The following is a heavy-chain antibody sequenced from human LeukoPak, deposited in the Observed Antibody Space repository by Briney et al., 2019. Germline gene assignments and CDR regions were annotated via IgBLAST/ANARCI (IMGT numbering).Heavy chain of an antibody. V-gene: IGHV3-66*01. D-gene: IGHD5-18*01. Sequence: GGSLRLSCAASGFIFDDYGMSWVRQAPGKGLEWVSVIYSGGTTYYADSVKGRFTISRDNSKNTLHLQMNSLRAEDTAVYYCARDQYSYAHAAHWGQGTLVTVSS. J-gene: IGHJ4*02. CDR1: GFIFDDYG. CDR2: IYSGGTT. CDR3: ARDQYSYAHAAH.